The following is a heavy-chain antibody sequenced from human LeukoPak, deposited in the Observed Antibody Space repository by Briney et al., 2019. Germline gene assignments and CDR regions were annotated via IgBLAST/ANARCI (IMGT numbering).Heavy chain of an antibody. Sequence: SETLSLTCAVYGGSFSGYYWSWIRQPPGKGLEWIGYIYYSGSTNYNPSLKSRVTISVDTSKNQFSLKLHSVTAADTAVYYCARGPVTTGGNYFDYWGQGTLVTVSS. CDR3: ARGPVTTGGNYFDY. V-gene: IGHV4-59*01. CDR2: IYYSGST. D-gene: IGHD4-4*01. J-gene: IGHJ4*02. CDR1: GGSFSGYY.